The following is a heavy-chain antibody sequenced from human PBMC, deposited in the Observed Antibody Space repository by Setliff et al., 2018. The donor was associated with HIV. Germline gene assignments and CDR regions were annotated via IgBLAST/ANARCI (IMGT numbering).Heavy chain of an antibody. J-gene: IGHJ6*03. CDR2: MNPKSGKT. D-gene: IGHD3-3*01. V-gene: IGHV1-8*03. CDR1: GYSFTNYD. Sequence: ASVKVSCKASGYSFTNYDINWVRQATGQGLEWMGWMNPKSGKTGYAQKFQGRVTITRNTSISTVYMNLDSLRSDDAAVYYCARGFYDFFYNYYMDVWGKGTTVTVSS. CDR3: ARGFYDFFYNYYMDV.